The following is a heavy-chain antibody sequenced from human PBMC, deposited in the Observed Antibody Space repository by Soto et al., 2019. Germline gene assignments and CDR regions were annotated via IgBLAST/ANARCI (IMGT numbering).Heavy chain of an antibody. Sequence: EVQLVESGGGLVQPGESLRLSCAASGLTFRSYWMHWVRQAPGKGLVWVSRINTDGSVAMYVDSVKGRFTISRDNAKNTLYLHMNYCVRDMQLWRLDSWGQGTLVTVSS. CDR2: INTDGSVA. V-gene: IGHV3-74*03. CDR1: GLTFRSYW. CDR3: S. J-gene: IGHJ4*02. D-gene: IGHD2-15*01.